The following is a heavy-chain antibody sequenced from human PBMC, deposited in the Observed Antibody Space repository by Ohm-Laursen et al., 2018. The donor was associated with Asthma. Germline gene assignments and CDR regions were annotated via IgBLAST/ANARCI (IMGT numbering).Heavy chain of an antibody. V-gene: IGHV3-48*01. Sequence: SLRLSCSASGFTFSPYYMNWDRQAPGKGLEWVSYISKSTRTIKYADSVKGRFTISRDNAKNSLYLQMNSLRAEDTAVYYCARDKPENEVNGYYYGMDVWGQGTTVTVSS. CDR1: GFTFSPYY. D-gene: IGHD2-8*01. J-gene: IGHJ6*02. CDR2: ISKSTRTI. CDR3: ARDKPENEVNGYYYGMDV.